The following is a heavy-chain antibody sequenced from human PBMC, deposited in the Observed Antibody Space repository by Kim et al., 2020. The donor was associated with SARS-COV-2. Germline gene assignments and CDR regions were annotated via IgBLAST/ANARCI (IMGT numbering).Heavy chain of an antibody. D-gene: IGHD4-17*01. CDR3: ARDPTVVLAGDAFDI. V-gene: IGHV4-61*02. J-gene: IGHJ3*02. CDR2: IYTSGST. Sequence: SETLSLTCTVSGGSISSGSYYWSWIRQPAGKGLEWIGRIYTSGSTNYNPSLKSRVTISVDTSKNQFSLKLSSVTAADTAVYYCARDPTVVLAGDAFDIWGQGTMVTVSS. CDR1: GGSISSGSYY.